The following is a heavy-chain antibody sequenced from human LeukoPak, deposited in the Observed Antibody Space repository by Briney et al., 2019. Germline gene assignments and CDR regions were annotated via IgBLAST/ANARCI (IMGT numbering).Heavy chain of an antibody. Sequence: GGSLRLSCAASRFTFSDSSMNWVRQAPAKGLEWISYISSTSTIIYYADSVKGRFTISRDNAKNSMYLQMHSLRAEDTAVYYCVREPSQGAFDIWGQGTMVTVSS. V-gene: IGHV3-48*01. CDR2: ISSTSTII. CDR3: VREPSQGAFDI. J-gene: IGHJ3*02. CDR1: RFTFSDSS.